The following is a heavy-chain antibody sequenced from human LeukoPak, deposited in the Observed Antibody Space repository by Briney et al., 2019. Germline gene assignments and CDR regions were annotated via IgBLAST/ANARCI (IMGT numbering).Heavy chain of an antibody. Sequence: GGSLRLSCAASGFTFSSYEMNWVRQAPGKGLVWVSRINSDGSSTSYADSVKGRFTISRDNAKNTLYLQMDSLRAEDTAVYYCAREMKGSGAFFWGQGTLVTVSS. CDR3: AREMKGSGAFF. V-gene: IGHV3-74*01. J-gene: IGHJ4*02. CDR2: INSDGSST. CDR1: GFTFSSYE.